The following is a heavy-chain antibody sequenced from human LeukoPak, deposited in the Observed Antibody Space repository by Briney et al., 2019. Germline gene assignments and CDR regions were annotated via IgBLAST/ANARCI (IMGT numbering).Heavy chain of an antibody. Sequence: PGGSLRLSCAASGFIFDDYAMHWVRQAPGKGLEWVSGSWNSASIGYADSVKGRFTISRDNAKNSLYLQMNSLRAEDTAVYYCAREGRVAAAASTAPFRGQGTMVTVSS. CDR3: AREGRVAAAASTAPF. CDR2: SWNSASI. V-gene: IGHV3-9*01. D-gene: IGHD6-13*01. J-gene: IGHJ3*01. CDR1: GFIFDDYA.